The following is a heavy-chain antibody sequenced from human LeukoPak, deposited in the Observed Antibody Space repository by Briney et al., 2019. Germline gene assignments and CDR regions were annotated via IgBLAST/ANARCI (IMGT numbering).Heavy chain of an antibody. V-gene: IGHV1-69*05. CDR2: IIPIFGTA. CDR3: ARAPSIAAAFDY. J-gene: IGHJ4*02. D-gene: IGHD6-13*01. CDR1: GGTFSSYA. Sequence: SVKVSCKASGGTFSSYAISWVRQAPGQGLEWMGGIIPIFGTANYAQKFQGRVTITTDESTSTAYMELSSLRSEDTAVYYCARAPSIAAAFDYWGQGTLVTVSS.